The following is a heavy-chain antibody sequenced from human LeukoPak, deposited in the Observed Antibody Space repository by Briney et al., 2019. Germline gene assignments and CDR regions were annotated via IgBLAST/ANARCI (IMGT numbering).Heavy chain of an antibody. CDR3: AKDRIAVAGFRYGMDV. CDR2: IYSGGST. CDR1: GFTVSSNY. D-gene: IGHD6-19*01. J-gene: IGHJ6*02. Sequence: QAGGSLRLSCAASGFTVSSNYMSWVRQAPGKGLEWVSVIYSGGSTYYADSVKGRFTISRDNSKNTLYLQMNSLRAEDTAVYYCAKDRIAVAGFRYGMDVWGQGTTVTVSS. V-gene: IGHV3-53*01.